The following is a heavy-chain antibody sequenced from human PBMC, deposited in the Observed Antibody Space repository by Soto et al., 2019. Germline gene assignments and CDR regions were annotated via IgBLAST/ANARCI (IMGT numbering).Heavy chain of an antibody. Sequence: SGPTLVNPTQTLTLTCTFSGFSLSTSGVGVGWIRQPPGKTLEWLALIYWDDDKRYNPSLRSRLTITKDTSKNQVVLTMTNMDPVDTATYYCAHRLMKFNWVDPWGQGTLVTVSS. CDR3: AHRLMKFNWVDP. V-gene: IGHV2-5*02. J-gene: IGHJ5*02. CDR1: GFSLSTSGVG. CDR2: IYWDDDK.